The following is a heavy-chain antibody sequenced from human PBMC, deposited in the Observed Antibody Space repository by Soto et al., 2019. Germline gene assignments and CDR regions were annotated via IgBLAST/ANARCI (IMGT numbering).Heavy chain of an antibody. V-gene: IGHV1-3*01. D-gene: IGHD5-12*01. CDR3: ARDCCRVSGILYIDYYNY. Sequence: ASVKVSCKASGHTVPNYAIDWVRQAPGQRHGWMGWFNGGIGTTYYSERFQGRVTFTRDTSVGTVCLQLSILISEDRAVYYFARDCCRVSGILYIDYYNYWGERGLVTDSS. CDR2: FNGGIGTT. J-gene: IGHJ4*02. CDR1: GHTVPNYA.